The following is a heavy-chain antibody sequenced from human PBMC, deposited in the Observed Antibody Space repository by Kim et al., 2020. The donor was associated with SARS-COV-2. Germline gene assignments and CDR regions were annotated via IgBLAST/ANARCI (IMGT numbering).Heavy chain of an antibody. J-gene: IGHJ5*02. Sequence: SETLSLTCTVSGGSISSSSYYWGWIRQPPGKGLEWIGSIYYSGSTYYNPSLKSRVTISVDTSKNQFSLKLSSVTAADTAVYYCARDPREGYDYDWGSYRPRRIWFDPWGQGTLVTVSS. D-gene: IGHD3-16*02. V-gene: IGHV4-39*01. CDR1: GGSISSSSYY. CDR3: ARDPREGYDYDWGSYRPRRIWFDP. CDR2: IYYSGST.